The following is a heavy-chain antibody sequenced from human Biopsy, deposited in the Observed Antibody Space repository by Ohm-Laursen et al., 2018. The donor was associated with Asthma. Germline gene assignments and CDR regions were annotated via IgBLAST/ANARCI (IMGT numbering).Heavy chain of an antibody. CDR2: IKHISE. Sequence: ASVKVSCKASGDSLGSFINYAISWVRQAPRQGLEWLGMIKHISEYAQKFQGRVTMTRDTSTSTVYMELSSLRSEDTAVYYCARSMIVADGSDAFDIWGQGTMVTVSS. D-gene: IGHD3-22*01. J-gene: IGHJ3*02. V-gene: IGHV1-46*01. CDR1: GDSLGSFINYA. CDR3: ARSMIVADGSDAFDI.